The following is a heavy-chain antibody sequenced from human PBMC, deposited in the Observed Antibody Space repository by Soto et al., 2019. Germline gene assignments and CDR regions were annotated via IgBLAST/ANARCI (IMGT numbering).Heavy chain of an antibody. D-gene: IGHD5-12*01. Sequence: HPGGSLRLSCAASGFTFSSYGMHWVRQAPGKGLEWVAVISYDGSNKYYADSVKGRFTISRDNSKNTLYLQMNSLRAEDTAVYYCAKDFRTWHELDVWGQGTTVTVSS. CDR3: AKDFRTWHELDV. CDR2: ISYDGSNK. CDR1: GFTFSSYG. J-gene: IGHJ6*02. V-gene: IGHV3-30*18.